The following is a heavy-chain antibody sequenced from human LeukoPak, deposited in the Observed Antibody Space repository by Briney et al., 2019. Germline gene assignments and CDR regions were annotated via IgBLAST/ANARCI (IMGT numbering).Heavy chain of an antibody. CDR3: ARDSSIAARRLFGIYYYYGMDV. CDR1: GYTFTGYY. J-gene: IGHJ6*02. V-gene: IGHV1-2*02. D-gene: IGHD6-6*01. CDR2: INPNSGGT. Sequence: ASVKVSCKASGYTFTGYYMHWVRQAPGQGLEWMGWINPNSGGTNYAQKFQGRVAMTRDTSISTAYMELSRLRSDDTAVYYCARDSSIAARRLFGIYYYYGMDVWGQGTTVTVSS.